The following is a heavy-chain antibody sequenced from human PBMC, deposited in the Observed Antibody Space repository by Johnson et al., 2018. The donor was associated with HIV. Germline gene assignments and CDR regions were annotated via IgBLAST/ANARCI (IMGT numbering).Heavy chain of an antibody. D-gene: IGHD3-16*01. V-gene: IGHV3-53*01. CDR1: GFTVSSNY. J-gene: IGHJ3*02. Sequence: VQLVESGGGLIQPGGSLRLSCAASGFTVSSNYMSWVRQAPGKGLEWVSVIYSGGSTYYADSVKGRFTISRDNSKNSLYLQMNSLRAEDTALYYCAKALGRWGLRTWDDFDIWGQGTMVTVSS. CDR3: AKALGRWGLRTWDDFDI. CDR2: IYSGGST.